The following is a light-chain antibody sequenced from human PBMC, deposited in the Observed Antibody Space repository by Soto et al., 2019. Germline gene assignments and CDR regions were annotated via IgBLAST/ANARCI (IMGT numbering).Light chain of an antibody. CDR1: QRVSSSY. CDR2: GAS. CDR3: QQYGSSPGT. Sequence: EIVLTQSPGTLSLSPGERATLSCRASQRVSSSYLAWYQQTPGQPPRLLIFGASTRATGIPDRFSGSGSGTDFTLTISRLEPEDFAVYYCQQYGSSPGTFGGGTKVEIK. J-gene: IGKJ4*01. V-gene: IGKV3-20*01.